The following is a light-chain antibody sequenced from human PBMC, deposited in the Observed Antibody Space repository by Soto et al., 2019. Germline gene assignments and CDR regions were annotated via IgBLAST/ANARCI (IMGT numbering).Light chain of an antibody. V-gene: IGKV3-15*01. CDR1: QSVLDN. J-gene: IGKJ2*01. CDR3: QHYKFWPHT. CDR2: RAS. Sequence: EILLTQSPATLAVSPGEGATLSCRASQSVLDNLAWYQQKPGQDPRLLIYRASTRSTGVPARFSGRGSGTEFTLTISSLQSEDVSVYFCQHYKFWPHTFGQGTKLEI.